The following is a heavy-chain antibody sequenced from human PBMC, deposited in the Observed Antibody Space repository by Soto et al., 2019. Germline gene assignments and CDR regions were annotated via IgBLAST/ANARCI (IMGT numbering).Heavy chain of an antibody. CDR3: AKEWWVLQGGEYYFDY. D-gene: IGHD1-26*01. Sequence: QVQLVESGGGVVQPGRSLRLSCAASGFTFSSYGMHWVRQAPGKGLEWVAVISYDGSNKYYADSVKGRFTISRDNSKNTLYLQMNSLRAEDTAVYYCAKEWWVLQGGEYYFDYWGQGTLVTVSS. CDR1: GFTFSSYG. J-gene: IGHJ4*02. CDR2: ISYDGSNK. V-gene: IGHV3-30*18.